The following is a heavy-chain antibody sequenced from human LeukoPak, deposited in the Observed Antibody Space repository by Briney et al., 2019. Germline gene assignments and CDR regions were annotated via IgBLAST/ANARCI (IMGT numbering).Heavy chain of an antibody. V-gene: IGHV6-1*01. CDR3: ARAPLSGWNTRAGFDY. Sequence: SQTLSLTCAISGDSVSSNSAAWNWIRQSPSRGLEWLGRTYYRSKWYNDYAVSVKSRITINPDTSKNQFSLQLNSVTPEDTAVYYCARAPLSGWNTRAGFDYWGRGTLVTVSS. CDR2: TYYRSKWYN. J-gene: IGHJ4*02. CDR1: GDSVSSNSAA. D-gene: IGHD1/OR15-1a*01.